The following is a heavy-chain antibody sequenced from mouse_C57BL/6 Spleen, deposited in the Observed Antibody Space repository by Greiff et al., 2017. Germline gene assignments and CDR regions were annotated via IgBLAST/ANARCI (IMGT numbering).Heavy chain of an antibody. J-gene: IGHJ3*01. CDR2: ISDGGSYT. D-gene: IGHD1-1*01. CDR1: GFTFSSYA. V-gene: IGHV5-4*03. Sequence: EVMLVEFGGGLVKPGGSLKLSCAASGFTFSSYAMSWVRQTPEKRLEWVATISDGGSYTYYPDNVKGRFTISRDNAKNNLYLQMSHLKSEDTAMYYCARGGGSSFAYWGQGTLVTVSA. CDR3: ARGGGSSFAY.